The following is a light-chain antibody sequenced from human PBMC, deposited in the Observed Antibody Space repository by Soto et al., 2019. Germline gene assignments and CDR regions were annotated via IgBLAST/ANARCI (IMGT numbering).Light chain of an antibody. CDR2: AAS. V-gene: IGKV1-39*01. CDR1: QSISNH. CDR3: QQYGSSPIT. J-gene: IGKJ5*01. Sequence: DIQMTQSPSSLSASVKDSVISTCRASQSISNHLNWYQQKPGKAPKLLIFAASSLQSGVPSRFSGSRSGPDFTLTISSLQPEDFAVYYCQQYGSSPITVGQGTRLEIK.